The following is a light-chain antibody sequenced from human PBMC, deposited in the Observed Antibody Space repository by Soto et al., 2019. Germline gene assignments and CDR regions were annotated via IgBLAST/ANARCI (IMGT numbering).Light chain of an antibody. CDR3: ASYTGSDTLV. V-gene: IGLV2-8*01. Sequence: QSALTQPTSASGSPGQSVTISCTGTSSDVGGYNYVSWYQQHPGKAPKLMIYEVSKRPSGVPDRLSGSKSGNTASLTVSGLQVEDEADYDCASYTGSDTLVFGGGTKLTVL. CDR2: EVS. CDR1: SSDVGGYNY. J-gene: IGLJ2*01.